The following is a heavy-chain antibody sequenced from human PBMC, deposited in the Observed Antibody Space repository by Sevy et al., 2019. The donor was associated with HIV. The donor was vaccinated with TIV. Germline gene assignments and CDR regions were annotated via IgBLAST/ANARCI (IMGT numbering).Heavy chain of an antibody. V-gene: IGHV3-49*04. D-gene: IGHD1-1*01. J-gene: IGHJ4*02. CDR3: TRWKGLQSIFDY. CDR2: LKSKADGGTV. CDR1: GFTFGDYA. Sequence: GGSLRLSCTTSGFTFGDYAMNWVRQAPGKGLEWVAFLKSKADGGTVDNAASVKGRVTISTDDSKSIANLQMNDLTTEDTGVYYCTRWKGLQSIFDYWGQGALVTVSS.